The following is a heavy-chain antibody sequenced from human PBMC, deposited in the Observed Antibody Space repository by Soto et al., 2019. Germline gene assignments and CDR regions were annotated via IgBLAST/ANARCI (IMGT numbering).Heavy chain of an antibody. J-gene: IGHJ4*02. CDR1: GFTFSRYA. D-gene: IGHD2-15*01. V-gene: IGHV3-30-3*01. CDR3: AIDFATEARHAS. CDR2: ISYDGSNK. Sequence: GGSLRLACAALGFTFSRYAMPWVRQAPGKGLEWVAVISYDGSNKYYEDSVKGRFTSSRDNSKNTLYLQMNSLRAEDTAVYSCAIDFATEARHASGGQGTLVTVSS.